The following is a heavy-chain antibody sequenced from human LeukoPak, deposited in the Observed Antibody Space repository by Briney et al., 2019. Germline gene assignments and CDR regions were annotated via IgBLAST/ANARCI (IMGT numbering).Heavy chain of an antibody. J-gene: IGHJ4*02. V-gene: IGHV4-34*01. Sequence: TSETLSLTCAVYGGSFSGYYWSWIRQPPGKGLEWIGEINHSGSTNYNPSLKSRVTISVDTSKNQFSLKLSSVTAADTAVYYCARGRHSSGWLRDYWGQGTLVTVSS. D-gene: IGHD6-19*01. CDR3: ARGRHSSGWLRDY. CDR1: GGSFSGYY. CDR2: INHSGST.